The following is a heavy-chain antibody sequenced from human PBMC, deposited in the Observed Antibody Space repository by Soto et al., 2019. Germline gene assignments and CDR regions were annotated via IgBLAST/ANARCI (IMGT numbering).Heavy chain of an antibody. Sequence: DVQLVESGGDLVQPGGSLRFSCAASGFTVSNSFMSWVLQAPGEGLEWVSIIKNTAGTDYADSVRGRFIISTDNSKNTVYLQMNSLRVEDTAVYYCVRDFLGVTAAWVGFDIWGQGTKVTVSS. D-gene: IGHD2-21*02. V-gene: IGHV3-66*01. J-gene: IGHJ3*02. CDR1: GFTVSNSF. CDR3: VRDFLGVTAAWVGFDI. CDR2: IKNTAGT.